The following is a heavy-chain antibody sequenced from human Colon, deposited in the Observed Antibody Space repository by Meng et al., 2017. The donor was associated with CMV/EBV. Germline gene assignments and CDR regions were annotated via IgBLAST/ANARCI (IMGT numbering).Heavy chain of an antibody. J-gene: IGHJ4*02. CDR3: ARTITAPQAVDH. CDR1: GFTFSAST. Sequence: GESLKISCAASGFTFSASTMHWVRQTPGKVLEWVSFIHINGGDEQYADAVRGRFTISRDNSKNTLYLQMSSLRSEDTAVYYCARTITAPQAVDHWGQGTQVTVSS. CDR2: IHINGGDE. V-gene: IGHV3-30*02. D-gene: IGHD6-6*01.